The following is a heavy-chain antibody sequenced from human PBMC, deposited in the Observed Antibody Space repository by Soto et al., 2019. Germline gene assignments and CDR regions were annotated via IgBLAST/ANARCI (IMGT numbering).Heavy chain of an antibody. Sequence: QVQLVQSGAEVKKPGSSVKVSCKASGGTFSSYAISWVRQAPGQGLEWMGGIIPIFGTANYAQKFQGRVTITADESTSTADMELSSPRSEDTAVYYCAGDTYYYDSSGYYYYWGQGTLVTVSS. V-gene: IGHV1-69*01. J-gene: IGHJ4*02. CDR2: IIPIFGTA. CDR3: AGDTYYYDSSGYYYY. CDR1: GGTFSSYA. D-gene: IGHD3-22*01.